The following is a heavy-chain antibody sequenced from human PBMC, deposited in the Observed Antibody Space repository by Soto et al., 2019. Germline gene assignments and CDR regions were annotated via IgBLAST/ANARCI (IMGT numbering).Heavy chain of an antibody. Sequence: QVQLVQSGAEVKKPGASVKVSCKASGYTFTGYYMHWVRQAPGQGLEWMGWINPNSGGTNYAQKFQGWVTMTRDTSISTAYMELSRLRSDDTAVYYCARGGFAYIAAAGTFAFDIWGQGTMVTVSS. CDR1: GYTFTGYY. J-gene: IGHJ3*02. CDR3: ARGGFAYIAAAGTFAFDI. V-gene: IGHV1-2*04. CDR2: INPNSGGT. D-gene: IGHD6-13*01.